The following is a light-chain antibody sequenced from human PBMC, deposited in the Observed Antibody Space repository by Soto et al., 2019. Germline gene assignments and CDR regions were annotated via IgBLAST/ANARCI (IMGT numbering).Light chain of an antibody. Sequence: QSVLTQPASVSGSPGQSITISCTGSSSDIGGYNYVSWYQHHPGKAPKLLIYDVNDRPSGVSNRFSGSKSGNTASLTISGLQAEDEADYYCSSYTSSNTLVFGGGTKVTVL. CDR1: SSDIGGYNY. CDR2: DVN. V-gene: IGLV2-14*01. J-gene: IGLJ2*01. CDR3: SSYTSSNTLV.